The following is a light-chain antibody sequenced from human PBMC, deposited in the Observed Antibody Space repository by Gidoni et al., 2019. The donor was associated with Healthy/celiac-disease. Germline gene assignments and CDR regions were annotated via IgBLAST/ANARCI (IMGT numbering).Light chain of an antibody. CDR2: LGS. CDR1: QSLLHSNGYNY. CDR3: MQALQTRIT. V-gene: IGKV2-28*01. J-gene: IGKJ3*01. Sequence: DIVMTQYPLSLPVTPGEPASISCRSSQSLLHSNGYNYLDWYLQKPGQSPQLLIYLGSNRASGVPDRFSGSGSGTDFTLKISRVEAEDVGVYYCMQALQTRITFGPGTKVDIK.